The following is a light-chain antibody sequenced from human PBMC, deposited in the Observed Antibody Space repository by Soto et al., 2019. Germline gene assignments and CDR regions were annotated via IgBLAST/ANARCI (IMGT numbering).Light chain of an antibody. V-gene: IGLV2-14*03. Sequence: QSVLTQPASVSRSPGPSIHIYCTGTSSDVGSYNSVSWYQQYPGKAPKLMIHDVNNRPSGISDRFSGSKSGNTASLTISVLHAEDEADYYCSSFTSSTSHVFGTEPEVTVL. J-gene: IGLJ1*01. CDR2: DVN. CDR3: SSFTSSTSHV. CDR1: SSDVGSYNS.